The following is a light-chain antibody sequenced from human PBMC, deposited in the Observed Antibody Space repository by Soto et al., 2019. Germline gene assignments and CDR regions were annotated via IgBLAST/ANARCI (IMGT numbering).Light chain of an antibody. CDR3: QQYSRNPLT. CDR2: KAS. CDR1: QRVISW. J-gene: IGKJ4*01. Sequence: DIQMTQSPSTLSASVGDRVTITCRASQRVISWLAWYQQKPGEVPKLLIYKASSLESGVPSRFSGSGSGTEFTLTISSLQPDDFVTYYCQQYSRNPLTFGGGTKVEIK. V-gene: IGKV1-5*03.